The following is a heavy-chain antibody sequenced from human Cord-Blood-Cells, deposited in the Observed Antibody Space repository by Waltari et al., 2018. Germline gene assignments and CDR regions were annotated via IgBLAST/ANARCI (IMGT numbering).Heavy chain of an antibody. D-gene: IGHD6-13*01. V-gene: IGHV3-9*01. CDR3: AKDISFASSSWYYFDY. CDR2: ISWKRGSI. CDR1: GFTFDDYA. J-gene: IGHJ4*02. Sequence: EVQLVESGGGLVQPGRSLRLSCAASGFTFDDYAMHWVRQAPGKGMEWVSGISWKRGSIGYADSVKGRFTISRDNAKNSLYLQMNSLRAEDTALYYCAKDISFASSSWYYFDYWGQGTLVTVSS.